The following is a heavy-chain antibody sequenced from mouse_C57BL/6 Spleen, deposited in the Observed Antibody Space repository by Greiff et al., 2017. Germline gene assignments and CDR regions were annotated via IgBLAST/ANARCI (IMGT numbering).Heavy chain of an antibody. CDR3: ARDWGYDGYYGY. V-gene: IGHV5-4*01. Sequence: DVKLVESGGGLVKPGGSLKLSCAASGFTFSSYAMSWVRQTPEKRLEWVATISDGGSYTYYPDNVKGRITISRDNAKNNLYLQMSHLKSEDTAMYYCARDWGYDGYYGYWGQGTTLTVSS. CDR1: GFTFSSYA. D-gene: IGHD2-3*01. CDR2: ISDGGSYT. J-gene: IGHJ2*01.